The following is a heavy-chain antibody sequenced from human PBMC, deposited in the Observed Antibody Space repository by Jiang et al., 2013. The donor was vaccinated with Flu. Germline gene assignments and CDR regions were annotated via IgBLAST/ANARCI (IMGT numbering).Heavy chain of an antibody. V-gene: IGHV4-34*01. Sequence: LLKPSETLSLTCAVYGGSFSGYYWSWIRQPPGKGLEWIGEINHSGSTNYNPPLKSRVTISVDTSKDQFSLKLSSVTAADTAVYYCATRYSSSWYYFDYWGQGTLVTVSS. CDR1: GGSFSGYY. D-gene: IGHD6-13*01. CDR3: ATRYSSSWYYFDY. J-gene: IGHJ4*02. CDR2: INHSGST.